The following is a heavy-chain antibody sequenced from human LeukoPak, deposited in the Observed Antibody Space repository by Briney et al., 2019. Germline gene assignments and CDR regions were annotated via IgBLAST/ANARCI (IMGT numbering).Heavy chain of an antibody. CDR2: ISGSGGST. CDR1: GFTFSNYA. J-gene: IGHJ4*02. Sequence: GGSLRLPCAASGFTFSNYAMTWVRQAPGKGLEWVSGISGSGGSTYYADSVRGRFTISRDNSKDTFDVQMNSLRAEDTAIYYCARTGVGGGYRFDYWGQGTLVTVSS. D-gene: IGHD1-26*01. V-gene: IGHV3-23*01. CDR3: ARTGVGGGYRFDY.